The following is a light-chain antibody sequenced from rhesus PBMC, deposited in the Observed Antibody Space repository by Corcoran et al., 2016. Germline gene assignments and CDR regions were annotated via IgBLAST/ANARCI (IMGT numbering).Light chain of an antibody. CDR3: MQALEFPRT. V-gene: IGKV2-104*02. J-gene: IGKJ1*01. Sequence: DIVMTQTPLSLPVTPGEPASISCRSSQSLWDSEDGNTYLDWYLQKPGQSPQLLISEVSNRASGVPDRFSGSGSDPDFTLKISRVEAEDVGVYYCMQALEFPRTFGQGTKVEIK. CDR1: QSLWDSEDGNTY. CDR2: EVS.